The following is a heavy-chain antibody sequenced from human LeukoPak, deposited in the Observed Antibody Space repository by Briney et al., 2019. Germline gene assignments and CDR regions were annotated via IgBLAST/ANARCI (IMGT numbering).Heavy chain of an antibody. V-gene: IGHV3-23*01. D-gene: IGHD6-13*01. Sequence: PGGSLRLSCAASGFTFSSYAISWVRQAPGKGLEWVSAFSGSGGTTYYADSVKGRFTISRDNSKNTLYLQMISLRAEDTAVYYCANELYSSSWTFDYWGRGTLVTVSS. CDR2: FSGSGGTT. J-gene: IGHJ4*02. CDR3: ANELYSSSWTFDY. CDR1: GFTFSSYA.